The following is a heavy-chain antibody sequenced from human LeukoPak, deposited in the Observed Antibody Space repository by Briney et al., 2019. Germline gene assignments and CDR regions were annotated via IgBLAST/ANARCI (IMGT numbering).Heavy chain of an antibody. CDR3: ARAADTAMVPEDYFDY. CDR1: GGTFSSYA. V-gene: IGHV1-46*03. D-gene: IGHD5-18*01. Sequence: ASVKVSCKASGGTFSSYAISWVRQAPGQGLEWMGIINPSGGSTSYAQKFQGRVTMTRDTSTSTVYMELSSLRSEDTAVYYCARAADTAMVPEDYFDYWGQGTLVTVSS. CDR2: INPSGGST. J-gene: IGHJ4*02.